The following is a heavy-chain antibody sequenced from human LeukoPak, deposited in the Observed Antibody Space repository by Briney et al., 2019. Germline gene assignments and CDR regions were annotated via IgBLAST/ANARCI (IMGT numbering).Heavy chain of an antibody. Sequence: NPSETLSLTCAVYGGSFSGYYWSWIRQPPGKGLEWIGEINHSGSTNYNPSLKSRVTISVDTSKNQFSLKLSSVTAADTAVYYCARDHGGWGQGTLVTVSS. D-gene: IGHD5-24*01. CDR1: GGSFSGYY. CDR3: ARDHGG. J-gene: IGHJ4*02. CDR2: INHSGST. V-gene: IGHV4-34*01.